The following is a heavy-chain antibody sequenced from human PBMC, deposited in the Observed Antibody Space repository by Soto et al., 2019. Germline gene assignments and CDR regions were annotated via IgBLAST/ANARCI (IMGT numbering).Heavy chain of an antibody. CDR1: GYSITSGTYY. J-gene: IGHJ6*02. CDR2: VFHSGTT. D-gene: IGHD2-8*02. Sequence: SETLSLTCTVSGYSITSGTYYWSWIRQPPGKGLEWVGFVFHSGTTFYNPSLKSRVLMSADTSKNQFSLNVRSLTAADTAVYYCARARGYCTGASCSLFYFYGLDVWGQGTTVTVSS. V-gene: IGHV4-30-4*01. CDR3: ARARGYCTGASCSLFYFYGLDV.